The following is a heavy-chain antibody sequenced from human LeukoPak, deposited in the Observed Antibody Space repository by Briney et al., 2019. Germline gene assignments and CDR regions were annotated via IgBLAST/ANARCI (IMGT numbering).Heavy chain of an antibody. CDR2: ISGSGGST. Sequence: PGGSLRLSCAASGFTFNNYAMSWVRQAPGKGLEWVSAISGSGGSTYYADSVKGRFTISRDNSKNTLYLQMNSLRAEDTAVYYCAKGLRSGYHFDYWGQGTLVTVSS. CDR3: AKGLRSGYHFDY. D-gene: IGHD3-22*01. CDR1: GFTFNNYA. J-gene: IGHJ4*02. V-gene: IGHV3-23*01.